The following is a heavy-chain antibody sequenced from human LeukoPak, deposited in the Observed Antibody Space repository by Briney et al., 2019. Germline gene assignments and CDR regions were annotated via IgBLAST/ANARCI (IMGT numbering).Heavy chain of an antibody. J-gene: IGHJ4*02. CDR1: GFTSSSYG. CDR3: ATKRLHTVTPDY. D-gene: IGHD4-17*01. V-gene: IGHV3-30*02. CDR2: IRYDGSNK. Sequence: GGSLRLSCAASGFTSSSYGMHWVRQAPGKGLEWVAFIRYDGSNKYYADSVKGRFTISRDNSKDTLYLQMNSLRAEDTAVYYCATKRLHTVTPDYWGQGTLVTVSS.